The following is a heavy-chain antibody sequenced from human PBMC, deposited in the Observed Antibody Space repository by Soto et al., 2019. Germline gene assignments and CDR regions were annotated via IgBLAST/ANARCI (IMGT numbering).Heavy chain of an antibody. J-gene: IGHJ4*02. D-gene: IGHD3-3*01. V-gene: IGHV4-31*03. CDR3: ARAVTIFGVVAPQVDY. CDR1: GGSISSGGYY. CDR2: IYYSGST. Sequence: QVQLQESGPGLVKPSQTLSLTCTVSGGSISSGGYYWSWIRQHPGKGLEWIGYIYYSGSTYYNPSLKSRVTISVDTSKNQFSLKLSSVTAADTAVYYCARAVTIFGVVAPQVDYGGQGTLVTVSS.